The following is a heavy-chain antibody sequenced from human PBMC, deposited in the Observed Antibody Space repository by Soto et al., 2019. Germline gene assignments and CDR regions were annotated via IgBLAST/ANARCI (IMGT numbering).Heavy chain of an antibody. CDR2: ISWNSGTI. CDR1: GFTFDDYA. V-gene: IGHV3-9*01. CDR3: AKDMRGGSSSSRYYYGLDV. J-gene: IGHJ6*02. Sequence: ESGGGLVQPGRSLRLSCAASGFTFDDYAMHWVRQAPGKGLEWVSGISWNSGTIVYADSVKGRFTISRDNAKNSLYLQMNGLRGEVTALYYCAKDMRGGSSSSRYYYGLDVWGQGTTVTVSS. D-gene: IGHD6-13*01.